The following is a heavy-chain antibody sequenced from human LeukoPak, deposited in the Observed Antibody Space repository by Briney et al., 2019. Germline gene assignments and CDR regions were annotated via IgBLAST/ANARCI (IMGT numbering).Heavy chain of an antibody. J-gene: IGHJ3*02. Sequence: PGGSLRLSCAASGFTFSSYSMNWVRQAPGKGLEWVSSISSSSSYIYYADSVKGRFTISRDNAMNSLYLQMNSLRAEDTAVYYCARDPEREQWLARAFDIWGQGTMVTVSS. D-gene: IGHD6-19*01. CDR1: GFTFSSYS. V-gene: IGHV3-21*01. CDR3: ARDPEREQWLARAFDI. CDR2: ISSSSSYI.